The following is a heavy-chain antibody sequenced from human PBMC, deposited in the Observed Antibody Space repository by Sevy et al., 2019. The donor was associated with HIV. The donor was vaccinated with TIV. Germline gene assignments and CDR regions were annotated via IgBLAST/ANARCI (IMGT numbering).Heavy chain of an antibody. D-gene: IGHD6-13*01. J-gene: IGHJ4*02. CDR1: GGSVSSSSYY. V-gene: IGHV4-39*02. Sequence: SETLSLTCTVSGGSVSSSSYYWGWIRQPPGKGLDWIGSIYYSGSTYYNPSLKSRVTISVDTSKNHFSLKVRSVTAADTAVYYCAREGPRIAQFDYWGQGALVTVSS. CDR2: IYYSGST. CDR3: AREGPRIAQFDY.